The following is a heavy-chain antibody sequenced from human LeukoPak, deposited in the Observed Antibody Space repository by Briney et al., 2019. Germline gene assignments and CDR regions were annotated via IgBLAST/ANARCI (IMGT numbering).Heavy chain of an antibody. CDR1: GFTFSNYL. CDR3: AREGRLLRFGELFVGGDY. D-gene: IGHD3-10*01. Sequence: GGSLRLSCAASGFTFSNYLMTWVRQAPGKGLEWVADIKADGSEKYYVDSVKGRFTILRDNAKNSLYLQMNSLRAEDTAVYYCAREGRLLRFGELFVGGDYWGQGTLVTVSS. CDR2: IKADGSEK. V-gene: IGHV3-7*01. J-gene: IGHJ4*02.